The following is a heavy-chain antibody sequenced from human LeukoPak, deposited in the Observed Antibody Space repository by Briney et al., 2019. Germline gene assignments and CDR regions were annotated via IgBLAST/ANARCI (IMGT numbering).Heavy chain of an antibody. CDR3: ARTRCSSTSCYYGLGY. CDR2: MNPNSGNT. J-gene: IGHJ4*02. Sequence: ASVKVSCKASGYTFTSYDINWVRQATGQGLEWMGWMNPNSGNTGYAQKFQGRVTMTRNTSISTAYMELSSLRSEDTAVYYCARTRCSSTSCYYGLGYWGQGTLVTVSS. V-gene: IGHV1-8*01. CDR1: GYTFTSYD. D-gene: IGHD2-2*01.